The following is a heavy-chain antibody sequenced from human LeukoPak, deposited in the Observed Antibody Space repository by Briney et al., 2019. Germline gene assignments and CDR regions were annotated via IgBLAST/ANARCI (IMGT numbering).Heavy chain of an antibody. Sequence: PGGSLRLSCAASGFTFSSYSMNWVSQAPGKGLEWVSSISSSSSYIYYADSVKGRFTISTDNAKNSLYLQMNSLRAEDTAVYYCARDGYNFAHGPLFDYWGQGTLVTVSS. D-gene: IGHD5-24*01. V-gene: IGHV3-21*01. CDR2: ISSSSSYI. CDR3: ARDGYNFAHGPLFDY. CDR1: GFTFSSYS. J-gene: IGHJ4*02.